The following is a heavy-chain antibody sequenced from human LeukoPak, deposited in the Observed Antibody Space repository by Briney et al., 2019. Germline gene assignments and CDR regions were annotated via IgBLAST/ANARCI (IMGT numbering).Heavy chain of an antibody. CDR1: GGSISSGDYY. V-gene: IGHV4-30-4*01. CDR3: ARSYYYDSRTAP. CDR2: MYYSGST. D-gene: IGHD3-22*01. J-gene: IGHJ5*02. Sequence: PSHTLSLICTVSGGSISSGDYYWSWIRQPPGKGLEWIAYMYYSGSTYYNPSLKSRVTMSADTSKNQLSLKLSCVTAADTAVYHCARSYYYDSRTAPWGQAILVTV.